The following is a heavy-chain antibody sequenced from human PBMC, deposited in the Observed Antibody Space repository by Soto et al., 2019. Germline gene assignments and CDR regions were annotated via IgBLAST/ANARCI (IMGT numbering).Heavy chain of an antibody. V-gene: IGHV3-53*01. J-gene: IGHJ4*02. CDR2: SFSSGGT. CDR3: ARDREPDGIWTFDS. CDR1: GFRLDKYT. D-gene: IGHD3-9*01. Sequence: GGSLRLSCAAFGFRLDKYTMGWVRQAPGKGLEWVAESFSSGGTQYADSVKGRFTISRDNSRNMVFLQMNGLTVEDTALYYCARDREPDGIWTFDSWGQGALVTVSS.